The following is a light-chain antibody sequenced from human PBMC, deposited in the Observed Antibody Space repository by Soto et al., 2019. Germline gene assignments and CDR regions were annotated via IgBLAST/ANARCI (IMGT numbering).Light chain of an antibody. Sequence: IMLTTSPGNLSLSPGERAPLSCRASHSVSRTYLAWYQQKPGQAPRLLMYGAADRATGTPGRFSGSGSGTDFTLTISGLEPEDSAVYYCQQFDDSVTFGQGTRLEF. CDR1: HSVSRTY. CDR2: GAA. CDR3: QQFDDSVT. J-gene: IGKJ5*01. V-gene: IGKV3-20*01.